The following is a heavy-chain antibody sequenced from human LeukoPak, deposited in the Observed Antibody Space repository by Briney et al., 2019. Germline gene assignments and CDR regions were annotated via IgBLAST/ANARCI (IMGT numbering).Heavy chain of an antibody. Sequence: SVKVSCEASGGTFSSYAISWVRQAPGQGLEWMGGIIPIFGTANYAQKFQGRVTITTDESTSTAYMELSSLRSEDTAVYYCARAYSNRYYYYYMDVWGKGTTVTVSS. CDR3: ARAYSNRYYYYYMDV. D-gene: IGHD4-11*01. V-gene: IGHV1-69*05. J-gene: IGHJ6*03. CDR2: IIPIFGTA. CDR1: GGTFSSYA.